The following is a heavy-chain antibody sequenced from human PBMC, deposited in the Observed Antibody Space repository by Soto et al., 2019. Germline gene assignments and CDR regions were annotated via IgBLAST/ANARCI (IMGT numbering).Heavy chain of an antibody. D-gene: IGHD2-2*01. CDR3: VITSSY. CDR1: GFAVNSNY. V-gene: IGHV3-53*01. J-gene: IGHJ4*02. Sequence: EVQLVESGGGLIQPGGSLRLSCAASGFAVNSNYMSWVRQAPGKGLEWVSVIYGGGPTLYSDSVKGRFTISRDNSKNTGFLQMKSLRADDTYVYYCVITSSYWGQGTRVIVSS. CDR2: IYGGGPT.